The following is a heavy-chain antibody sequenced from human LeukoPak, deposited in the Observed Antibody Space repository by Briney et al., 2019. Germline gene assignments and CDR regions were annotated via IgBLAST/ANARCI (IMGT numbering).Heavy chain of an antibody. Sequence: SETLSLTCAVYGGSFSGYYWSWIRQPPGKGLEWIGEINHSGSTNYNPSLKSRVTISVDTSKNQFSLKLSSVTAADTAVYYCARGPGGSGSYYNGDYWGQGTLVTVSS. V-gene: IGHV4-34*01. J-gene: IGHJ4*02. CDR1: GGSFSGYY. CDR3: ARGPGGSGSYYNGDY. D-gene: IGHD3-10*01. CDR2: INHSGST.